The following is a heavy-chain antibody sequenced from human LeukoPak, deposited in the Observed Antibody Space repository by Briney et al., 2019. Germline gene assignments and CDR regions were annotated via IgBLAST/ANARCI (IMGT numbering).Heavy chain of an antibody. J-gene: IGHJ4*02. CDR2: IYHSGST. V-gene: IGHV4-30-2*01. D-gene: IGHD3-10*01. CDR3: ARGGSGGFGELLFAY. Sequence: SETLSLTCAVSGGSISSGGHSWSWVRQLPGKDLEWIGYIYHSGSTYYNPSLKSRVTISVDRSKNQFSLKLSSVTAADTAVYYCARGGSGGFGELLFAYWGQGTLVTVSS. CDR1: GGSISSGGHS.